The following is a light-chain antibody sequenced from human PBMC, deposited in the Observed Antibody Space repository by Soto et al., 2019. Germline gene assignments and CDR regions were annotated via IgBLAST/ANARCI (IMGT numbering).Light chain of an antibody. J-gene: IGKJ5*01. CDR3: QQYGSSIT. CDR1: QSVSSSY. Sequence: VLTQSPGILSLSPGERATLSCRASQSVSSSYLAWYQQKPGQAPRLLIYGASSRATGIPDRFSGSGSGTDFTLTISRLEPEDFAVYYCQQYGSSITFGQGTRLEIK. V-gene: IGKV3-20*01. CDR2: GAS.